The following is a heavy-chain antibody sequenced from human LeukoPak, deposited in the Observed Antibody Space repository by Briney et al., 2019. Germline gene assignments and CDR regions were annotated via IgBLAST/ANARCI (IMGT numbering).Heavy chain of an antibody. Sequence: PGGSLRLSCAVSGFTFHNYGMHWVRQAPGKGLDWVAMISYDVNNENYADSVKGRFTISRDISRNTLYLQMNSLRAEDTAIYYCARGYYYGSKTYAYFDNWGQGTLVTVSS. V-gene: IGHV3-30*03. J-gene: IGHJ4*02. D-gene: IGHD3-10*01. CDR2: ISYDVNNE. CDR1: GFTFHNYG. CDR3: ARGYYYGSKTYAYFDN.